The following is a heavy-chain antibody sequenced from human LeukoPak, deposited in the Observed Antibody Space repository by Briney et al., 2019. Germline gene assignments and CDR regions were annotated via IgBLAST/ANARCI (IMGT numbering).Heavy chain of an antibody. CDR1: GFTFSSYW. J-gene: IGHJ4*02. D-gene: IGHD3-10*01. Sequence: GGSLRLSCAASGFTFSSYWMSWVRQAPGKGLEWVANIKQDGSEKYYVDSVKGRFTISRDNAKNSLYLQMNSLRAEDTAVYYCARDHYGGDYYGSGSPVDYWGQGTLVTVSS. V-gene: IGHV3-7*01. CDR2: IKQDGSEK. CDR3: ARDHYGGDYYGSGSPVDY.